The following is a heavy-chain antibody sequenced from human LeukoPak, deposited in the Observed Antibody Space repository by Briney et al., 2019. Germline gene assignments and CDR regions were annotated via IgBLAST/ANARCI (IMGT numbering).Heavy chain of an antibody. J-gene: IGHJ4*02. D-gene: IGHD6-19*01. Sequence: GGSLRLSCAASGFPFSSYAMTWVRQAPGKGLEWVSSISGDGATTYHADSVKGRFTISRDNAKNSLYLQMNSLRAEDTALYYCAKDYQRYSSGWYSYYFDYWGQGTLVTVSS. CDR3: AKDYQRYSSGWYSYYFDY. V-gene: IGHV3-23*01. CDR2: ISGDGATT. CDR1: GFPFSSYA.